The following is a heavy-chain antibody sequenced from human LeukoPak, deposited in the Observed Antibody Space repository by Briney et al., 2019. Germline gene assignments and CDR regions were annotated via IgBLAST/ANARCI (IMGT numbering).Heavy chain of an antibody. V-gene: IGHV1-8*03. CDR2: MNPNSGNT. CDR3: ARGRSHGGFDP. J-gene: IGHJ5*02. CDR1: GYTFTSYD. Sequence: ASVKVSCKASGYTFTSYDINWVRQATGQGLEWMGWMNPNSGNTGYAQKFQGRVTITRDTSISTAYMELSSLGSEDTAVYYCARGRSHGGFDPWGQGTLVTVSS.